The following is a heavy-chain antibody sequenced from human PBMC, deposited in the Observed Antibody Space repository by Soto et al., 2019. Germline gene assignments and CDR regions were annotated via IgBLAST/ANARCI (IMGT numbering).Heavy chain of an antibody. CDR1: GYSFTNYW. V-gene: IGHV5-51*01. CDR2: IYPGDSDT. J-gene: IGHJ5*02. D-gene: IGHD1-26*01. CDR3: SKSHNNGGGYNWLEP. Sequence: PGESLKISCKASGYSFTNYWIGWARQLPGKGLEWMGMIYPGDSDTRYSPAFQGQVTISADKSISTAYLQWSSLKASDTATYYCSKSHNNGGGYNWLEPCGQGTLVTVYS.